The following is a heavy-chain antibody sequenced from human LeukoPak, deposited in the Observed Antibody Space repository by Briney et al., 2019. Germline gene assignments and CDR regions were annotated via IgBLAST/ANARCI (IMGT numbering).Heavy chain of an antibody. V-gene: IGHV3-23*01. CDR2: ISGSGGST. D-gene: IGHD6-13*01. J-gene: IGHJ3*02. Sequence: PGGSLRLSCAASGFTFSSYAMSWVRQAPGKGLEWVSAISGSGGSTYYADSVKGRFTISRDNSKNTLYLQMNSLRAEDTAVYYCTKKFSSSWYPTDGFDIWGQGTVVTVSS. CDR3: TKKFSSSWYPTDGFDI. CDR1: GFTFSSYA.